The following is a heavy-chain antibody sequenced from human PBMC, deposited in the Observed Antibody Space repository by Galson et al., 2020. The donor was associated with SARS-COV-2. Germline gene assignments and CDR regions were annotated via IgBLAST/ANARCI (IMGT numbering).Heavy chain of an antibody. D-gene: IGHD1-20*01. CDR1: GFTFSSYA. CDR2: ISYDESNK. Sequence: TGGSLRLSCAASGFTFSSYAMHWVRQAPGKGLEWAAVISYDESNKYYADSVKGRFTISRDNSKNTLYLQMNSLRDEDTAVYYCARTTRQTRESYNWNLGYWGQGTLVTVSS. J-gene: IGHJ4*02. CDR3: ARTTRQTRESYNWNLGY. V-gene: IGHV3-30-3*01.